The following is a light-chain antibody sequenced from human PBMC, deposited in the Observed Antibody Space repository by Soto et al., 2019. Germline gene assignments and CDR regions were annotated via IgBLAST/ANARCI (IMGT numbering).Light chain of an antibody. CDR1: ESVTSD. CDR3: QHYTALPYT. CDR2: GAS. V-gene: IGKV3-15*01. J-gene: IGKJ2*01. Sequence: EIVMTQSPATLSVSPGERATLSCRASESVTSDLAWYQQRPGQAPRLLIYGASSRATGIPARFSGSGSGTEFTLSISSLQSEDSAVYYCQHYTALPYTFGRGTKVEIK.